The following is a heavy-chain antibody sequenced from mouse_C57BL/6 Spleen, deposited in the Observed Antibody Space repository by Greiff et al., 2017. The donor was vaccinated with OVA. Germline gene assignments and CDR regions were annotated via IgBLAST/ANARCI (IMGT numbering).Heavy chain of an antibody. D-gene: IGHD2-5*01. J-gene: IGHJ4*01. V-gene: IGHV10-1*01. CDR3: VKSNYGDAMDY. CDR1: GFSFNTYA. CDR2: IRSKSNNYAT. Sequence: EVKVVESGGGLVQPKGSLKLSCAASGFSFNTYAMNWVRQAPGKGLEWVARIRSKSNNYATYYADSVKDRFTISRDDSESMLYLQMNNLKTEDTAMYYCVKSNYGDAMDYWGQGTSVTVSS.